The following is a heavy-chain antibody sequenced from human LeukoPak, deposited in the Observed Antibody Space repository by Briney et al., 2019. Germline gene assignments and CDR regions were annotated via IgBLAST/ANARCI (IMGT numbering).Heavy chain of an antibody. CDR2: IYPGDSDT. CDR1: GYSFTSYW. D-gene: IGHD1-26*01. J-gene: IGHJ4*02. V-gene: IGHV5-51*01. Sequence: GESLKISCKGSGYSFTSYWIGWVRQMPGKGLEWVGIIYPGDSDTRYSPSFQGQVTISADKSISTASLQWRRLKASDTAMYYCARHELRRYLHYWGQGPLLSVFS. CDR3: ARHELRRYLHY.